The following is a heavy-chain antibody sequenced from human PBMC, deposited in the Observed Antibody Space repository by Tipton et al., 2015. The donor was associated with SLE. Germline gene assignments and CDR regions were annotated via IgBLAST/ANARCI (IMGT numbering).Heavy chain of an antibody. CDR2: IYTSGST. D-gene: IGHD2-8*02. CDR3: ARGYCTGGGCQLMYFDL. J-gene: IGHJ2*01. CDR1: GDSISSGDNY. Sequence: TLSLTCTVSGDSISSGDNYWTWIRQPAGKGLEWIGRIYTSGSTNYNPSLESRLTISVDTSNNQFSLKLTSVTAADTAVYYCARGYCTGGGCQLMYFDLWGRGTLVTVSS. V-gene: IGHV4-61*02.